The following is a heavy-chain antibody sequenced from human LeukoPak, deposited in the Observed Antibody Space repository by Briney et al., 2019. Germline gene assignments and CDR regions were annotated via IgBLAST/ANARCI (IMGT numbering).Heavy chain of an antibody. CDR2: INPSGGST. CDR3: ARDARAYDSSAGDY. Sequence: ASVKVSFTASGYTFTIYYMHLVRQAPGQGLEWMGIINPSGGSTSYAQKFQGRVTMTRDTSTSTVYMELSSLRSEDTAVYYCARDARAYDSSAGDYWGQGTLVTVSS. CDR1: GYTFTIYY. D-gene: IGHD3-22*01. J-gene: IGHJ4*02. V-gene: IGHV1-46*01.